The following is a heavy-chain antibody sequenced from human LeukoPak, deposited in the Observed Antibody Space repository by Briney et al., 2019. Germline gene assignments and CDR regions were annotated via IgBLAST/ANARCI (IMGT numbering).Heavy chain of an antibody. D-gene: IGHD2-8*01. J-gene: IGHJ5*02. CDR2: IYYSGST. Sequence: SETLSLTCTVSGGSISSYYWTWIRQPPGKGLEWIGYIYYSGSTNYNPSLKSRVTISVDTSKNQFSLKLSSVTAADTAVYYCARGGDIVLMVYAQNWFDPWGQGTLVTVSS. CDR3: ARGGDIVLMVYAQNWFDP. CDR1: GGSISSYY. V-gene: IGHV4-59*01.